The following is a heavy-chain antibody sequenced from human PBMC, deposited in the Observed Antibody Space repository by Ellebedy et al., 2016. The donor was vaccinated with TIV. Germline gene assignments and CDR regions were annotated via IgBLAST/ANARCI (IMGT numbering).Heavy chain of an antibody. CDR1: GFTFSSCA. Sequence: GESLKISXAASGFTFSSCAMSWVRQAPGKGLEWVSVITGGGSTTIYADSVRGRFTISRANSQNTLYLQMNTLRDEDTAVYYCATHPTVAGPYYFDYWGQGDLVIVSS. D-gene: IGHD6-13*01. V-gene: IGHV3-23*01. J-gene: IGHJ4*02. CDR2: ITGGGSTT. CDR3: ATHPTVAGPYYFDY.